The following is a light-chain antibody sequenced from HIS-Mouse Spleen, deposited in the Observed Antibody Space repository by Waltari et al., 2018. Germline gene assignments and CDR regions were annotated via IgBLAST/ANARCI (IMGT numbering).Light chain of an antibody. J-gene: IGKJ4*01. CDR3: QQYNSYSLT. CDR1: QSISSW. V-gene: IGKV1-5*03. CDR2: KAS. Sequence: DIQMTQSPSTLSASVGDRVTITCRASQSISSWLAWYQQKPGKAPKLLIYKASSLESGVPSRFSGSGSGTEFTLSISSLQPDDFATYYCQQYNSYSLTFGGGTKVEIK.